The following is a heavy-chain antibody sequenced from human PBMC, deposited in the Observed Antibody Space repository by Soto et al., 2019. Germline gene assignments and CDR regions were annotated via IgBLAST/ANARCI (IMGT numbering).Heavy chain of an antibody. V-gene: IGHV3-30-3*01. Sequence: QVQLVESGGGVVQPERSLRLSCAASGFTFRSYTFHWVRQAPGKGLEWVAAISYDGNKRYYADSVKGRFTISRDNSKNTLYLQMNSLRPEDTAAYFCARDPYSATFWGPYFDYWGQGTLVTVSS. D-gene: IGHD5-12*01. CDR1: GFTFRSYT. CDR3: ARDPYSATFWGPYFDY. CDR2: ISYDGNKR. J-gene: IGHJ4*02.